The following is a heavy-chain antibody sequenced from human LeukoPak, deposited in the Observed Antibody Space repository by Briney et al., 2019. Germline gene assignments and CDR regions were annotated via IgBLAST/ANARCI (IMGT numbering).Heavy chain of an antibody. Sequence: ASVKVSCKASGYTFTSYDINWVRQATGQGLEWMGWMNPNSGNTGYAQEFRGRVTMTRNTSISTAYMELSSLRSEDTAVYYCARERFGGAQDWFDPWGQGTLVTVSS. CDR3: ARERFGGAQDWFDP. CDR1: GYTFTSYD. CDR2: MNPNSGNT. V-gene: IGHV1-8*01. D-gene: IGHD2-21*01. J-gene: IGHJ5*02.